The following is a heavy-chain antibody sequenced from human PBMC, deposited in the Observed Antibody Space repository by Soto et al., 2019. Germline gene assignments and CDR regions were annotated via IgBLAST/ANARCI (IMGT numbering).Heavy chain of an antibody. D-gene: IGHD5-18*01. CDR1: GLTFSSYA. CDR2: ISSNGGST. J-gene: IGHJ5*02. V-gene: IGHV3-64*01. Sequence: PGGSLRLSCAASGLTFSSYAMHWVRQAPGKGLEYVSAISSNGGSTYYANSVKGRFTISRDNSKNTLYLQMGSLRAEDMAVYYCARDRWIQLWSPSNNWFDPWGQGTLVTVSS. CDR3: ARDRWIQLWSPSNNWFDP.